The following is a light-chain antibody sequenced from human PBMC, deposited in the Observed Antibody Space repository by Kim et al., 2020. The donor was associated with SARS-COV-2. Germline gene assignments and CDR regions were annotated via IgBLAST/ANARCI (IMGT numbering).Light chain of an antibody. CDR2: QDS. V-gene: IGLV3-1*01. J-gene: IGLJ3*02. CDR1: KLGDKY. Sequence: VSPGQTASITCSGDKLGDKYACWYQQTPGQSPVLVIYQDSKRPSGIPARFSGSNSGNTATLTISGTQAMDEADYYCQAWDSSTAGVFGGGTQLTVL. CDR3: QAWDSSTAGV.